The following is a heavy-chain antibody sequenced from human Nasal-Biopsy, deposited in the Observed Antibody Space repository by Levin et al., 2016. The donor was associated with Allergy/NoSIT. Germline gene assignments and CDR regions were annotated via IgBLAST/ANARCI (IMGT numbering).Heavy chain of an antibody. Sequence: GGSLRLSCAASGFTFDDYSMHWVRQTPGKGLEWVSLITWDGAIRYYGDSVKGRFTVSRDNSKTSLYLQMNDLRTEDSGFYYCAKDLYFGWSSTYYPTLDSWGQGTLVTVSS. CDR2: ITWDGAIR. CDR3: AKDLYFGWSSTYYPTLDS. V-gene: IGHV3-43*01. CDR1: GFTFDDYS. J-gene: IGHJ5*01. D-gene: IGHD3-22*01.